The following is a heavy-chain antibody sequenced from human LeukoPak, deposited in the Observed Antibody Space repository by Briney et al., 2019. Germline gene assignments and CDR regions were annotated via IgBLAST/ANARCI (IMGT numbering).Heavy chain of an antibody. CDR3: ANLATVTPRGVFDI. CDR2: ISGSSSDI. D-gene: IGHD4-17*01. Sequence: GGSLRLSCAASGFTFSTYAMSWVRQAPGKGLEWVSSISGSSSDIYYADSVKGRFTTSRDNSKNTLYLQMNSLRAEDTAVYYCANLATVTPRGVFDIWGQGTMVTVSS. J-gene: IGHJ3*02. CDR1: GFTFSTYA. V-gene: IGHV3-21*01.